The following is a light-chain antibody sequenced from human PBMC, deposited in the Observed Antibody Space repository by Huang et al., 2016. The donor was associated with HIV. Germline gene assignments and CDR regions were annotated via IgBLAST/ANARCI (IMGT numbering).Light chain of an antibody. CDR1: QSVSSN. CDR3: QQYNNWPPIT. V-gene: IGKV3-15*01. J-gene: IGKJ5*01. CDR2: GAS. Sequence: EIVMTQSPVTLSVSPGERATLSCRASQSVSSNLAWYQQKPGPAPRILIYGASTRATGVPARFSGSGSGTEFTLTISSLQSEDFALYYCQQYNNWPPITFGQGTRLEIK.